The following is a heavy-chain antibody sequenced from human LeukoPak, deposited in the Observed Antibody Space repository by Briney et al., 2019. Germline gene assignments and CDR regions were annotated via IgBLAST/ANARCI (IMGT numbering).Heavy chain of an antibody. CDR3: ARDTPSSGFDY. D-gene: IGHD3-10*01. Sequence: GGSLRLSCAASGLTFSSHWMHWVRQAPGKGLVWVSRITNDGSSTTYADSVKGRFTISRDNAKNMLYLQVNSLRAEDTAVYYCARDTPSSGFDYWGQGTQVTVSS. J-gene: IGHJ4*02. V-gene: IGHV3-74*01. CDR2: ITNDGSST. CDR1: GLTFSSHW.